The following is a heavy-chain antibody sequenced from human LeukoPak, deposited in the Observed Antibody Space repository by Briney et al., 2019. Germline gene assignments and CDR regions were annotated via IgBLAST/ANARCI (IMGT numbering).Heavy chain of an antibody. Sequence: GGSLRLSCAASGFAFSSYSMNWVRQAPGKGLEWVSYISSSSSSIYYADSVKGRFTISRDNSKNTLYLQMNSLRAEDTAVYYCAKGIAVVLFDYWGQGTLVTVSS. D-gene: IGHD6-19*01. J-gene: IGHJ4*02. CDR1: GFAFSSYS. CDR2: ISSSSSSI. V-gene: IGHV3-48*01. CDR3: AKGIAVVLFDY.